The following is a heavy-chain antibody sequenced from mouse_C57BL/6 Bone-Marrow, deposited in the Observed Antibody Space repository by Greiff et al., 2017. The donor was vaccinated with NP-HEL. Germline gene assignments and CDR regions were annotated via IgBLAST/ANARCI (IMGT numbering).Heavy chain of an antibody. Sequence: DVMLVESEGGLVQPGSSMKLSCTASGFTFSDYYMAWVRQVPEKGLEWVANINYDGSSTNYLESLKSRFILSRDNSKNTLYLQMSSLTAEDTATYYCAREGGLRRRTYAMDYWGQGTSVTVSS. V-gene: IGHV5-16*01. CDR2: INYDGSST. CDR3: AREGGLRRRTYAMDY. D-gene: IGHD2-4*01. J-gene: IGHJ4*01. CDR1: GFTFSDYY.